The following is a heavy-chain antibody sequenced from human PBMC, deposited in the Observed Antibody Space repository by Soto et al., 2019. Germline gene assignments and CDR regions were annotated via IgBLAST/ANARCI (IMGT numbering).Heavy chain of an antibody. J-gene: IGHJ6*02. CDR1: GYTFTSYA. D-gene: IGHD2-15*01. CDR3: ATHLYSMILSHYYYGMDV. CDR2: INAGNGNT. V-gene: IGHV1-3*01. Sequence: ASVKVSCKASGYTFTSYAMHWVRQAPGQRLEWMGWINAGNGNTKYSQKFQGRVTITRDTSASTAYMELSSLRSEDTAVYYCATHLYSMILSHYYYGMDVWGQGTTVTVSS.